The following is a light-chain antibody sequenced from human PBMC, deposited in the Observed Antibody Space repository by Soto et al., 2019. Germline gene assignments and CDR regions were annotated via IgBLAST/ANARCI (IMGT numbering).Light chain of an antibody. CDR3: HKYNHAPT. J-gene: IGKJ4*01. Sequence: DIPMTQSPSSLSASVGDRVTITCRASQGISNYLGWDQQKPGKVPELLIYAASTLQSGVPPRFSGSGSGTEFSLTISGLQPEGVATYYCHKYNHAPTFGGGTKVEIK. CDR1: QGISNY. V-gene: IGKV1-27*01. CDR2: AAS.